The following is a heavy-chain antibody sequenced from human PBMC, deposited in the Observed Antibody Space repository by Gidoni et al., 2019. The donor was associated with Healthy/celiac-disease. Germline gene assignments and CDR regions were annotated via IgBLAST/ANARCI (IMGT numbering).Heavy chain of an antibody. CDR3: AKRGSSTSNYDYGMDV. J-gene: IGHJ6*02. CDR2: ISYDGSNK. CDR1: GFTFSSYG. Sequence: QVQLVESGGGVVQPGRSLRLSCAASGFTFSSYGMHWVRQAPGKGLEWVAVISYDGSNKYYADSVKGRFTISRDNSKNTLYLQMNSLRAEDTAVYYCAKRGSSTSNYDYGMDVWGQGTTVTVSS. V-gene: IGHV3-30*18. D-gene: IGHD2-2*01.